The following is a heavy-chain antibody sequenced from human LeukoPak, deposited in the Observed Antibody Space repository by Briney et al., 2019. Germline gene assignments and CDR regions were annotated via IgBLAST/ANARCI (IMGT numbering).Heavy chain of an antibody. CDR1: GGTFGSYA. V-gene: IGHV1-69*06. Sequence: VKVSCKASGGTFGSYAISWVRQAPGQGLEWMGGIIPIFGTANYAQKFQGRVTITADKSTSTAYMELSSLRSEDTAVYYCARGKMVRGVMWYFDYWGQGTLVTVSS. J-gene: IGHJ4*02. D-gene: IGHD3-10*01. CDR3: ARGKMVRGVMWYFDY. CDR2: IIPIFGTA.